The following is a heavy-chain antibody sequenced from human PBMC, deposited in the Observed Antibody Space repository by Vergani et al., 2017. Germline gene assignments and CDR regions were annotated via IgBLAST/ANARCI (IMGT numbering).Heavy chain of an antibody. CDR1: GYSFTNYW. J-gene: IGHJ4*02. V-gene: IGHV5-51*01. D-gene: IGHD3-22*01. CDR2: IHPADSDT. CDR3: ARLYGRDSSGSKYFYY. Sequence: EVQLVPSGAEVKKPGESLKISCQISGYSFTNYWIGWVRQMPGKGLEWMGIIHPADSDTSYSPSFQGQVTISVDKSISTAYLQRSSLRASDSAMYYCARLYGRDSSGSKYFYYWGQGTLVTVSS.